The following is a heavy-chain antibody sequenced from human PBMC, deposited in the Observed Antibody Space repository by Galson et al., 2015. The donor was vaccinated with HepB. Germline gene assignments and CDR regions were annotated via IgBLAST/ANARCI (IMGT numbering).Heavy chain of an antibody. V-gene: IGHV4-39*07. CDR2: IYYSGST. J-gene: IGHJ5*02. Sequence: ATLSLTCTVSGGSISSSSYYWGWIRQPPGKGLEWIGSIYYSGSTYYNPSLKSRVTISVDTSKNQFSLKLSSVTAADTAVYYCARGSLLDNWFDPWGQGTLVTVSS. CDR3: ARGSLLDNWFDP. D-gene: IGHD2-15*01. CDR1: GGSISSSSYY.